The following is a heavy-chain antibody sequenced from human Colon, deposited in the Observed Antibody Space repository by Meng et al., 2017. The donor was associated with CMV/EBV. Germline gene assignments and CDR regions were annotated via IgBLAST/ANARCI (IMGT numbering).Heavy chain of an antibody. Sequence: QVQLMQSGAEVKKPGASVKVSCKASGYTFTSYGITWVRQAPGQGLEWQGWISAYNGNTNYAERFEGRVTMTTDTDTSTVFMELRSLTSDDTAEYYCARGEGYYDRWGQGTLVTVSS. V-gene: IGHV1-18*01. CDR3: ARGEGYYDR. CDR1: GYTFTSYG. CDR2: ISAYNGNT. D-gene: IGHD5-24*01. J-gene: IGHJ5*02.